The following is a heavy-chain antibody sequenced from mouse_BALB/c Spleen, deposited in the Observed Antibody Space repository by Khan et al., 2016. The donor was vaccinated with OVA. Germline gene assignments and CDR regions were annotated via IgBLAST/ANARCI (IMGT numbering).Heavy chain of an antibody. J-gene: IGHJ2*01. CDR1: GYTFTSYT. CDR3: ARTHER. CDR2: INPSSGYT. V-gene: IGHV1-4*01. Sequence: QVQLKESGAELVRPGASVKMSCKASGYTFTSYTMHWVKQRPGQGLEWIGNINPSSGYTKYNQKFKDKATLTADKSSSTPYMQLSSLTSEDSAVDYCARTHERWGQGTILTVSS.